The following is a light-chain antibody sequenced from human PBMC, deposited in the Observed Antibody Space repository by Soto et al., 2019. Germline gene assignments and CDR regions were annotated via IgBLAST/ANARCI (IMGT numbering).Light chain of an antibody. V-gene: IGLV1-40*01. CDR3: QSYDSSLSGWV. CDR1: SSNIGAGYD. J-gene: IGLJ3*02. CDR2: GNS. Sequence: QSVLTQPPSVSGAPGQRVTISCTGSSSNIGAGYDVHWYQQLPGTAPKLLIYGNSNRPSGVPDRFSGSKSGTSASLAITGLQAEEEADYSCQSYDSSLSGWVFGGGPKLTVL.